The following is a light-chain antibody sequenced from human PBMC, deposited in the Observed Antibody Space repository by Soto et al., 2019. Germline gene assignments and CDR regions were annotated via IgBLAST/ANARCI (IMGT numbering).Light chain of an antibody. CDR2: GNS. J-gene: IGLJ1*01. CDR3: QSYDSSLSGRYV. V-gene: IGLV1-40*01. Sequence: SVLTQPPSVSGAPGQRVTISCTGGSSNIGAGYDVHWYQQLPGTAPKLLIYGNSNRPSGVPDRFSGSKSGTSASLAITGLQAEDEADYYCQSYDSSLSGRYVFGTGTKVTVL. CDR1: SSNIGAGYD.